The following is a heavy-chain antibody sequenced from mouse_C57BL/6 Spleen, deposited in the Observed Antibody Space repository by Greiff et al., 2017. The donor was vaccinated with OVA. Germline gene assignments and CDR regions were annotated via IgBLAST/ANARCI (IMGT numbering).Heavy chain of an antibody. Sequence: VQLQQSGAELARPGASVKLSCKASGYTFTSYGISWVKQRTGQGLEWIGEIYPRSGNTYYNEKFKGKATLTADKSSSTAYMELRSLTSDDSAVDFCARSGDPDADYFDYWGQGTTLTVSS. D-gene: IGHD3-2*02. CDR1: GYTFTSYG. CDR3: ARSGDPDADYFDY. J-gene: IGHJ2*01. CDR2: IYPRSGNT. V-gene: IGHV1-81*01.